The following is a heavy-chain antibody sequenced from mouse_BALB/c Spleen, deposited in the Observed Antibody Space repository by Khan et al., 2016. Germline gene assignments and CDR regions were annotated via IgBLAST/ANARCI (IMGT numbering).Heavy chain of an antibody. Sequence: QVQLKQSGAELMKPGASVKISCKATGYTFSNYWIEWVKQRPGHGLEWIGEILPGNNSSNYNENFKVKATFTADSSSHTAYMQLSSLTSGDSAVYYCARGAYWGQGTLVTVSA. V-gene: IGHV1-9*01. J-gene: IGHJ3*01. CDR2: ILPGNNSS. CDR3: ARGAY. CDR1: GYTFSNYW.